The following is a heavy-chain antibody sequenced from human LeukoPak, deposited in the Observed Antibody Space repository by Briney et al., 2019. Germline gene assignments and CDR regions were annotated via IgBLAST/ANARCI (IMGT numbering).Heavy chain of an antibody. Sequence: GGSLRLSCAASGFTFSSYAMHWVRQAPGKGLEYVSAISSNGGSTYYANSVKGRFTISRDNSKNTLYLQMGSLRAEDTAVYYCARGRYSSSWSSALFDYWGQGTLVTVSS. CDR1: GFTFSSYA. CDR3: ARGRYSSSWSSALFDY. CDR2: ISSNGGST. D-gene: IGHD6-13*01. V-gene: IGHV3-64*01. J-gene: IGHJ4*02.